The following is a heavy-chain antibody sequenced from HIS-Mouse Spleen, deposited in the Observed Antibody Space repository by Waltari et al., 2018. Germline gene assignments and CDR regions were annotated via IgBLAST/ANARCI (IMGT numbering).Heavy chain of an antibody. J-gene: IGHJ6*02. CDR1: GGSISSSSYY. Sequence: QLQLQESGPGLVKPSETLSLTCTVSGGSISSSSYYWGWIRQPPGKGLEWIGSIYYSGSTYYNPSLTSRVTISVDTSKNQFSLKLSSVTAADTAVYYCARHALGYKHYYGMDVWGQGTTVTVSS. CDR2: IYYSGST. CDR3: ARHALGYKHYYGMDV. D-gene: IGHD3-10*01. V-gene: IGHV4-39*01.